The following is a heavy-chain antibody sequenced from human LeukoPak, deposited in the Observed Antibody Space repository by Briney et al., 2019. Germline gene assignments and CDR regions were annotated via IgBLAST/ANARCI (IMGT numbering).Heavy chain of an antibody. V-gene: IGHV3-30-3*01. CDR1: GFTFSSYA. CDR3: ATDPDSSGYYYPIFDY. CDR2: ISYDGSNK. D-gene: IGHD3-22*01. J-gene: IGHJ4*02. Sequence: GGSLRLSCAASGFTFSSYAMHWVRQAPGKGLVWVAIISYDGSNKYYADSVKGRFTISRDNSKNTLYLQINSLRAEDTAVYYCATDPDSSGYYYPIFDYWGQGTLVTVSS.